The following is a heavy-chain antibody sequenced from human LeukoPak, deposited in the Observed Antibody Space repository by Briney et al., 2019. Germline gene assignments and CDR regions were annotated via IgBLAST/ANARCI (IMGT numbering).Heavy chain of an antibody. V-gene: IGHV4-59*08. CDR2: IYYSGST. Sequence: SETLSLTCTVSGGSISSYYWSWIRQPPGKGLEWVGYIYYSGSTNYNPSLKSRVTISVDTSKNQFSLKLSSVTAADTAVYYCARHYYDSSGSFDYWGQGTLVTVSS. CDR1: GGSISSYY. D-gene: IGHD3-22*01. J-gene: IGHJ4*02. CDR3: ARHYYDSSGSFDY.